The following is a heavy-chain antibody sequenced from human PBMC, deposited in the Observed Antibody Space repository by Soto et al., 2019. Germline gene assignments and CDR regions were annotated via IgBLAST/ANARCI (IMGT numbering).Heavy chain of an antibody. CDR2: IYYNGST. Sequence: SETLSLTCTVSGASISIGGYFWSWIRQHPGKGLEWIGHIYYNGSTYYNPSLKSRLTISVDTSKNEFSLRLTSVTAADTAVYFCATDEYFGSEIDFYYYAMDVWGQGTTVTVSS. CDR3: ATDEYFGSEIDFYYYAMDV. J-gene: IGHJ6*02. CDR1: GASISIGGYF. D-gene: IGHD3-10*01. V-gene: IGHV4-31*03.